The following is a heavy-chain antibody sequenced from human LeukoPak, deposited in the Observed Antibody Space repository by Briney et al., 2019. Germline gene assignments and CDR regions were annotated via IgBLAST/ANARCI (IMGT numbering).Heavy chain of an antibody. CDR1: GFTFSAYS. V-gene: IGHV3-21*01. Sequence: NPGGSLRLSCAASGFTFSAYSMNWVRQAPGKGLEWVSSISSSSSYIYYADSVRGRFTISRDNAKNSLYLQMNSLRAEDTAVYYCAREPGWEDDAFDIWGQGTMVTVSS. CDR3: AREPGWEDDAFDI. J-gene: IGHJ3*02. D-gene: IGHD1-26*01. CDR2: ISSSSSYI.